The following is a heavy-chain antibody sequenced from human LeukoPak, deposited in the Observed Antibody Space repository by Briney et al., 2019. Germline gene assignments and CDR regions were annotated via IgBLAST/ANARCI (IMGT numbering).Heavy chain of an antibody. D-gene: IGHD3-3*01. J-gene: IGHJ5*02. Sequence: PSETLSLTCAVYGGSFSGYYWSWIRQPAGKGLEWIGRIYTSGSTNYNPSLKSRVTMSVDTSKNQFSLKLSSVTAADTAVYYCARDLNSRAYYDFWSGYSDPNWFDPWGQGTLVTVSS. V-gene: IGHV4-4*07. CDR2: IYTSGST. CDR1: GGSFSGYY. CDR3: ARDLNSRAYYDFWSGYSDPNWFDP.